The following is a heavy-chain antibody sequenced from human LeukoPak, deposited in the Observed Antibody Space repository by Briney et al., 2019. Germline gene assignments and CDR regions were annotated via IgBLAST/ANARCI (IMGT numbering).Heavy chain of an antibody. CDR3: ARGVGYSSSWYNWFDP. V-gene: IGHV1-18*01. CDR2: ISAYNGNT. J-gene: IGHJ5*02. D-gene: IGHD6-13*01. Sequence: ASVKVSCKASGYTFTSYGISWVRQAPGQGLEWMGWISAYNGNTNYAQKLQGRVTMTTDTSTSTTYMELRSLRSDDTAVYYCARGVGYSSSWYNWFDPWGQGTLVTVSS. CDR1: GYTFTSYG.